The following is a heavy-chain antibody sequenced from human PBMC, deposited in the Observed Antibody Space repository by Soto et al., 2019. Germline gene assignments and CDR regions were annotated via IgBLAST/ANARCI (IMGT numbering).Heavy chain of an antibody. CDR3: ASIPTFLYGSAKNY. D-gene: IGHD3-10*01. CDR1: GGTFSSYA. Sequence: SVKVSCKASGGTFSSYAISWVRQAPGQGLEWMGGIIPIFGTANYAQKFQGRVTITADESTSTAYMELSSLRSEDTAVYYCASIPTFLYGSAKNYSGQATLLTGS. V-gene: IGHV1-69*13. J-gene: IGHJ4*02. CDR2: IIPIFGTA.